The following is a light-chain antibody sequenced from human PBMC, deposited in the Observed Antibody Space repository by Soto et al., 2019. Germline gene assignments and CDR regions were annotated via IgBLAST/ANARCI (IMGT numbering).Light chain of an antibody. Sequence: QSALTQHASVSGSPGQSITISCTGTSSDIGAYNYVGWYQQHPGQAPKLMTDDVNNRPSGVSDRFSASKSGNTASLTIAWLQAEDEADYYCSSYTSSNTVVFGGGTKLTVL. J-gene: IGLJ3*02. CDR1: SSDIGAYNY. CDR2: DVN. V-gene: IGLV2-14*03. CDR3: SSYTSSNTVV.